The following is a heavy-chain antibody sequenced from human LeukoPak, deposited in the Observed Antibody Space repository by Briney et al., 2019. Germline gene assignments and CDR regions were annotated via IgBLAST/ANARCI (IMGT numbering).Heavy chain of an antibody. J-gene: IGHJ4*02. CDR3: ARDSIAAQFDY. CDR1: GGTFSSYA. V-gene: IGHV1-69*04. D-gene: IGHD6-6*01. Sequence: ASVRVSCKASGGTFSSYAISWVRQAPGEGVGWVGRIIPILGIANYAQKFQGRVTITADKSTSTAYMELSSLRSEDTAVYYCARDSIAAQFDYWGQGTLVTVSS. CDR2: IIPILGIA.